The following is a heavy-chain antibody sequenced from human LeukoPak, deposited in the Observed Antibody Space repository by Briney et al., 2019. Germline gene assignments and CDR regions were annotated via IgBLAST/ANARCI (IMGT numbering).Heavy chain of an antibody. CDR1: GGSFSGYY. Sequence: PSETLSLTCAVYGGSFSGYYWSWIRQPPGEGLEWIGEINHSGSTNYNPSLKSRVTISVDTSKNQFSLKLGSVTAADTAVYYCARGIAPRYWGQGTLVTVSS. D-gene: IGHD2/OR15-2a*01. V-gene: IGHV4-34*01. CDR2: INHSGST. CDR3: ARGIAPRY. J-gene: IGHJ4*02.